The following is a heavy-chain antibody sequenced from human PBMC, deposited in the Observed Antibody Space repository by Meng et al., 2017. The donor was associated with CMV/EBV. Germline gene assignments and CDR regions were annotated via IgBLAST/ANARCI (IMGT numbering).Heavy chain of an antibody. Sequence: SVKVSCKASGGTFSSYAISWVRQAPGQGLEWMGGIITIFGTANYAQKFQGRVTITTDESTSTAYMELSSLRSEDTAVYYCVRSYCSSTSCYIPPEYFQHWGQGTLVTVSS. D-gene: IGHD2-2*02. CDR1: GGTFSSYA. V-gene: IGHV1-69*05. CDR3: VRSYCSSTSCYIPPEYFQH. J-gene: IGHJ1*01. CDR2: IITIFGTA.